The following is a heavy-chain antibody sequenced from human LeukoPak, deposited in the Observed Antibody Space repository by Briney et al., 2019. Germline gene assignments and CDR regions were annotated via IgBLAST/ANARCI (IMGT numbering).Heavy chain of an antibody. CDR1: GFSFSSYA. Sequence: GGSLRLSCAASGFSFSSYAMSWVRQAPGKGLEWVSAISGGAASTYYRDSVKGRFTISRDNARNSLYLQMNSLRAEDTAVYYCATDLLWGQGTMVTVSA. CDR2: ISGGAAST. V-gene: IGHV3-23*01. J-gene: IGHJ3*01. D-gene: IGHD5/OR15-5a*01. CDR3: ATDLL.